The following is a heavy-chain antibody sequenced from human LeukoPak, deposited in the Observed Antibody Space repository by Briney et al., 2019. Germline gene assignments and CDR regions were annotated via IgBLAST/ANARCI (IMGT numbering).Heavy chain of an antibody. CDR3: ARDQYGSGDGYYMDV. V-gene: IGHV3-48*03. CDR1: GFTFRSYD. D-gene: IGHD3-10*01. J-gene: IGHJ6*03. Sequence: GGSLRLSCAASGFTFRSYDMNWVRQAPGKGLEWVSYISSSGSTIFYADSVKGRFTISRDNAKNSLFLQMNSLRAEDTAVYYCARDQYGSGDGYYMDVWGKGTTVTISS. CDR2: ISSSGSTI.